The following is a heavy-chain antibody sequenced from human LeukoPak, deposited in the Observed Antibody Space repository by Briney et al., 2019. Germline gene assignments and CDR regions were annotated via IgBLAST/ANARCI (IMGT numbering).Heavy chain of an antibody. Sequence: ASVKVSCKASGYTFTSYGISWVRQAPGQGLEWMGWIIAYNGNTNYAQKLQGRISMTADTFTSTAYMELGSLTSDDTAVYYCARARGYYYDSSGYHVDYWGQGTLVTVSS. CDR3: ARARGYYYDSSGYHVDY. D-gene: IGHD3-22*01. CDR1: GYTFTSYG. J-gene: IGHJ4*02. V-gene: IGHV1-18*01. CDR2: IIAYNGNT.